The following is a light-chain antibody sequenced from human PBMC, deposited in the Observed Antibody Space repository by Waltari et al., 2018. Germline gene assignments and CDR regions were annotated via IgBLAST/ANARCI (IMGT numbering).Light chain of an antibody. J-gene: IGKJ3*01. CDR3: QQYDNLPFT. CDR2: DAS. CDR1: QDITKY. V-gene: IGKV1-33*01. Sequence: DIQMTQFLSSLSASVGDSDTITCKASQDITKYLNWYQQKPGKAPKLLIYDASNLETGVPSRFSGSGSGTDFTFTISSLQPEDIAIYYCQQYDNLPFTFGPGTKVDIK.